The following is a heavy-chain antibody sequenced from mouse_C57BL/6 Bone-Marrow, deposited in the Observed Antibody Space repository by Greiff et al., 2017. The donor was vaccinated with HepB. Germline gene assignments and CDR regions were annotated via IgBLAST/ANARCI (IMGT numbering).Heavy chain of an antibody. V-gene: IGHV1-81*01. Sequence: VQLQQSGAELARPGASVKLSCKASGYTFTSYGISWVKQRTGQGLEWIGEIYPRSGNTYYNEKFKGKATLTADKSSITAYMELRSLTSEDSAVYFCARGDGPWFAYWGQGTLVTVSA. D-gene: IGHD2-3*01. CDR1: GYTFTSYG. J-gene: IGHJ3*01. CDR3: ARGDGPWFAY. CDR2: IYPRSGNT.